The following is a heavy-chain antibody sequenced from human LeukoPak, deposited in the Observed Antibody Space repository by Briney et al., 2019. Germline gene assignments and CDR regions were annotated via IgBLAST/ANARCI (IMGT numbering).Heavy chain of an antibody. CDR1: GGSISSSNW. D-gene: IGHD2-15*01. CDR3: ATKGYCSSSSCYSAFDY. CDR2: IYHSGST. Sequence: TSQTLSLTCAVSGGSISSSNWWSWVHQPPGQGLEWIGEIYHSGSTNYNPSLKSRVTISVDKSKNQFSLKLSSVTAADTAVYYCATKGYCSSSSCYSAFDYWGQGILVTVSS. V-gene: IGHV4-4*02. J-gene: IGHJ4*02.